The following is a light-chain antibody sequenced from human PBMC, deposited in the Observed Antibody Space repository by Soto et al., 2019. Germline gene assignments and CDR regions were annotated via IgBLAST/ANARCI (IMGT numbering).Light chain of an antibody. Sequence: DIQMTQSPSSLSAAVGDRVTITCRASQSISSYLNWYQQKPGEAAKVLIYAASSLQSGVPSRFSGSGSGTDLTLTISSLQPDDFATYYCQQYNGYSRTFGQGTKVDNK. CDR3: QQYNGYSRT. J-gene: IGKJ1*01. V-gene: IGKV1-39*01. CDR1: QSISSY. CDR2: AAS.